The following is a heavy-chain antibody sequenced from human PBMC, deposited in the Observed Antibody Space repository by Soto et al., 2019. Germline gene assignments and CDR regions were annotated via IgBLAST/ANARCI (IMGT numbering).Heavy chain of an antibody. V-gene: IGHV4-59*08. J-gene: IGHJ4*02. CDR2: IYYSGST. CDR3: ARQGYSYGLFDY. Sequence: PSETLSLICTVSGGSISSFYWSWIRQPPGKGLEWIGYIYYSGSTNYNPSLKSRVTISVDTSKNQFSLKLSSVTAADTAVYYCARQGYSYGLFDYWGQGTLVTVSS. D-gene: IGHD5-18*01. CDR1: GGSISSFY.